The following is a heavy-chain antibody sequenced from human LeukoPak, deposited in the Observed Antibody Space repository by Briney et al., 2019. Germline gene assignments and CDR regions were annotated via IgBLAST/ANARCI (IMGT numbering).Heavy chain of an antibody. CDR2: IYYSGST. V-gene: IGHV4-59*08. D-gene: IGHD2-15*01. CDR3: ARHSYCSGGSCYWFDP. CDR1: GGSISSYY. Sequence: SETLSLTCTVSGGSISSYYWSWIRQTPGKGLEWIGYIYYSGSTNYNPSLKSRVTISVDTSKNQFSLKLSSVTAADTAVYYCARHSYCSGGSCYWFDPWGQGTLVTVSS. J-gene: IGHJ5*02.